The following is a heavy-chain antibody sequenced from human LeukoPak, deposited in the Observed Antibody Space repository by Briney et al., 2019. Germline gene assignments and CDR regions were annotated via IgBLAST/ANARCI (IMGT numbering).Heavy chain of an antibody. CDR2: ISTVGSTTT. CDR1: GFTFSDYY. D-gene: IGHD3-22*01. V-gene: IGHV3-11*01. J-gene: IGHJ1*01. CDR3: ARDSYYYDSRGGFQH. Sequence: GGSLRLSCAASGFTFSDYYMGWIRQAPGKGLEWVSYISTVGSTTTYYADSVKGRFAISRDNAKKSLYLQMNSLRAVDTAVYYCARDSYYYDSRGGFQHWGQGTLVTVSS.